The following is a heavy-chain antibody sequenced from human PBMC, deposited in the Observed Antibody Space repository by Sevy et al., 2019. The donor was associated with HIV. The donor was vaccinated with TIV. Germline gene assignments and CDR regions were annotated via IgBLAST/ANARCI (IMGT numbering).Heavy chain of an antibody. CDR1: GFTFSKYS. V-gene: IGHV3-23*01. Sequence: GGPLRLSCAASGFTFSKYSMSWVGHLPGKGREWVSTLSFGCVGINYADSVKDRFTISSDNSKSSVYLQMNNLRPEDTAVYYCAREGCTKPHDYWGQGTLVTVSS. J-gene: IGHJ4*02. CDR2: LSFGCVGI. D-gene: IGHD2-8*01. CDR3: AREGCTKPHDY.